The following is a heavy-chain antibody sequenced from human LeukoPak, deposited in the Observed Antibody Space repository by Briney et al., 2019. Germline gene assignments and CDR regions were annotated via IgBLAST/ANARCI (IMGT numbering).Heavy chain of an antibody. CDR2: IVGSADDT. V-gene: IGHV3-23*01. CDR3: AKDLLQGDGYWDIDS. J-gene: IGHJ4*02. CDR1: GFSFRIYA. D-gene: IGHD5-24*01. Sequence: GVLRLSCAASGFSFRIYAMNWLRQAPGKGLEWISGIVGSADDTRYADSVKGRFTISRDNSKSTLYLQMNSLRAEDTAIYYCAKDLLQGDGYWDIDSWGQGTLVTVSS.